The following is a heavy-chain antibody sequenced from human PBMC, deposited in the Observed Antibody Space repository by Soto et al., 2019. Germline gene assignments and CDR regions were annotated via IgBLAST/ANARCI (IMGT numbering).Heavy chain of an antibody. J-gene: IGHJ5*02. CDR2: ISSSSSYI. CDR1: GFTFSSYS. CDR3: ARDPDYYYGSGAALA. D-gene: IGHD3-10*01. Sequence: PGGSLRLSCAASGFTFSSYSMNWVRQAPGKGLEWVSSISSSSSYIYYADSVKGRFTISRDNAKNSLYLQMNSLRAEDTAVYYCARDPDYYYGSGAALAWGQGTLVTVSS. V-gene: IGHV3-21*01.